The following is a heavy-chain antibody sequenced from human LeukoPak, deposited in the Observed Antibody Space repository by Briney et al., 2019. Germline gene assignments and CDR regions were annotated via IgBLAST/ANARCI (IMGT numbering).Heavy chain of an antibody. J-gene: IGHJ4*02. D-gene: IGHD1-7*01. V-gene: IGHV1-2*02. CDR2: INPNTGGT. CDR1: GYTFTNYP. CDR3: VQFELDY. Sequence: ASVKVSCKASGYTFTNYPMHWVRQAPGQRLEWMGWINPNTGGTNYAQKFQGRVTMTRDTSISTAYMDLSRLRSDDTAVYYCVQFELDYWGQGTLVTVSS.